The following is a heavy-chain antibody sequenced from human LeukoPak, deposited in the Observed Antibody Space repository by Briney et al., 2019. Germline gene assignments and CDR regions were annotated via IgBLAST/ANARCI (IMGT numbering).Heavy chain of an antibody. CDR2: ISHSGST. Sequence: SETLSLTCAVYGGSFSGYYWSWIRQPPGKGLEWIGEISHSGSTNYNPSLKSRVTISVDTSKNQFSLKLSSVTAADTAVYYCASLGGYGGPPRAFDIWGQGTMVTVSS. CDR3: ASLGGYGGPPRAFDI. CDR1: GGSFSGYY. D-gene: IGHD4-23*01. J-gene: IGHJ3*02. V-gene: IGHV4-34*01.